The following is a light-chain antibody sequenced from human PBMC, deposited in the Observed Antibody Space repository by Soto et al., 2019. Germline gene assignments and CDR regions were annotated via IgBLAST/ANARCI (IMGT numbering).Light chain of an antibody. Sequence: KPCAPRLTSPDGKSAAHSNRASQSVSSSYLAWYQQKPGQAPRLLIYGEASRATGIPDRMRGGGGLRALHPTSSSLPLEDVVVHYCRQHAKLQGTFGQGTKVDIK. V-gene: IGKV3-20*01. CDR1: QSVSSSY. CDR3: RQHAKLQGT. CDR2: GEA. J-gene: IGKJ1*01.